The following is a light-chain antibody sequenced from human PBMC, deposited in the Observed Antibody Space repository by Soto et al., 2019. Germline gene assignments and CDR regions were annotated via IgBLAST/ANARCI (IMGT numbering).Light chain of an antibody. V-gene: IGKV3-20*01. CDR2: DAS. J-gene: IGKJ2*01. CDR1: QSVSSSY. Sequence: EIVLTQSPGTLSLSPGERATLSCRASQSVSSSYLAWYQQNPGQSPRLLIYDASSRATGVPDRFSGSGSGTDFTLTISRLEPEDFAVYYCQQYGSSPRTFGQGTKLEIK. CDR3: QQYGSSPRT.